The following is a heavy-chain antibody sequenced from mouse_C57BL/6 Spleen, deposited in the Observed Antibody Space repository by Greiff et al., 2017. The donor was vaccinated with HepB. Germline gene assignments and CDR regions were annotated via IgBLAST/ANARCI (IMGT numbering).Heavy chain of an antibody. D-gene: IGHD4-1*02. Sequence: EVQLQQSGGGLVQPGGSLSLSCAASGFTFTDYYMSWVRQPPGKALEWLGFIRNKANGYTTEYSASVKGRFTISRDNSQSILYLQMNALRAEDSATYYCARYPLQLYYFDYWGQGTTLTVSS. J-gene: IGHJ2*01. CDR2: IRNKANGYTT. V-gene: IGHV7-3*01. CDR1: GFTFTDYY. CDR3: ARYPLQLYYFDY.